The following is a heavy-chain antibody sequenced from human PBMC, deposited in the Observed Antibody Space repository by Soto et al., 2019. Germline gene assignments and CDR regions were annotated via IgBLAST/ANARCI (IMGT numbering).Heavy chain of an antibody. CDR2: IYSGGST. Sequence: VGSLRLSCAASGFTVSSNYMSWVRQAPGKGLEWVPVIYSGGSTYYADPVKGRFTISRDNSKNTLYLQMNSLRAEDTAVYYCARDRRMVRGAYYYGMDVWGQGTTVTVSS. CDR1: GFTVSSNY. D-gene: IGHD3-10*01. V-gene: IGHV3-53*01. J-gene: IGHJ6*02. CDR3: ARDRRMVRGAYYYGMDV.